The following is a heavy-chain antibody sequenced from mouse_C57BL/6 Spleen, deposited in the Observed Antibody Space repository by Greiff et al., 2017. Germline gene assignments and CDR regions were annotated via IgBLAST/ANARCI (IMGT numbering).Heavy chain of an antibody. CDR1: GYTFTDYN. V-gene: IGHV1-18*01. CDR2: INPNNGGT. J-gene: IGHJ4*01. CDR3: ARYLGREEDYAMDY. D-gene: IGHD4-1*01. Sequence: VQLKQSGPELVKPGASVKIPCKASGYTFTDYNMDWVKQSHGKSLEWIGDINPNNGGTIYNQKFKGKATLTVDKSSSTAYMELRSLTSEDTAVYYCARYLGREEDYAMDYWGQGTSVTVSS.